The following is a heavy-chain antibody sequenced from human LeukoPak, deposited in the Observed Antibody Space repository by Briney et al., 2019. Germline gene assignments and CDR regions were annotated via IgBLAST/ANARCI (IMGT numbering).Heavy chain of an antibody. CDR1: GFTFSSYA. J-gene: IGHJ4*02. D-gene: IGHD3-9*01. V-gene: IGHV3-23*01. CDR3: ASPGYDILTPLDY. Sequence: GGSLRLSCAASGFTFSSYAMSWVRQAPGKGLEWVSAISGSGGSTYYADSVKGRYTISRDNSKNTLYLQMNSLRAEDTAVYYCASPGYDILTPLDYWGQGTLVTVSS. CDR2: ISGSGGST.